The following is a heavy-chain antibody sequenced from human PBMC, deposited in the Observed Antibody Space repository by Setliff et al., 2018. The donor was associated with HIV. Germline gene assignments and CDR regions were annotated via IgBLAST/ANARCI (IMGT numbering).Heavy chain of an antibody. CDR2: IYTSGST. D-gene: IGHD3-22*01. Sequence: SETLSLTCTVSGGSISSYYWSWIRQPPGKGLEWIGYIYTSGSTNYNPSLKSRVTISVDTSKNPFSLKLGSVTAADTAVYYCARGLSFYDPGGFDYWGQGTLVTVSS. CDR1: GGSISSYY. J-gene: IGHJ4*02. V-gene: IGHV4-4*09. CDR3: ARGLSFYDPGGFDY.